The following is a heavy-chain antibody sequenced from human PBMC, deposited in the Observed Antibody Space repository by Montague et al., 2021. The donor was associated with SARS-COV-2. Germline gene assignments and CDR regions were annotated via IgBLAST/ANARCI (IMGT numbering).Heavy chain of an antibody. J-gene: IGHJ5*02. D-gene: IGHD6-13*01. Sequence: PALVKPTQTLTLTCTFSGFSLSTSGMCVSWIRQPPGKALEWLARIDWDDDKYYSTSLKTRLTISKDTSKNQVVLTMTNMDPVDTATYYCARILVAAAGSPFGPWGQGTLATVSS. CDR1: GFSLSTSGMC. CDR2: IDWDDDK. CDR3: ARILVAAAGSPFGP. V-gene: IGHV2-70*11.